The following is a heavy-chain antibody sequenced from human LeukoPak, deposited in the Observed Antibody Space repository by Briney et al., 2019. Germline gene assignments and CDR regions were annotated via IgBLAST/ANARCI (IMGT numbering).Heavy chain of an antibody. V-gene: IGHV3-23*01. D-gene: IGHD3-10*01. J-gene: IGHJ4*02. CDR3: AIDLPGVVWFGK. CDR1: GFTFSSHS. CDR2: ITTSGGNT. Sequence: PGGSLRLSCAASGFTFSSHSMTWVRQAPGKGLEWVSSITTSGGNTYYAESVKGRFTISKDNSKNTLSLQMSSLRVEDTAVYYCAIDLPGVVWFGKWGQGTLVSVS.